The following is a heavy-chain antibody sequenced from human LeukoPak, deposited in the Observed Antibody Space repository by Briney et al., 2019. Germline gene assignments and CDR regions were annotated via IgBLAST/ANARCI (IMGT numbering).Heavy chain of an antibody. J-gene: IGHJ4*02. Sequence: PSETLSLTCAVSGDSITSDKWWTWIRQHPGKGLEWIGYIYYSGSTYYNPSLKSRVTISVDTSKNQFSLKLSSVTAADTAVYYCARDLSTHPHFDYWGQGTLVTVSS. V-gene: IGHV4-31*11. CDR1: GDSITSDKW. CDR3: ARDLSTHPHFDY. CDR2: IYYSGST.